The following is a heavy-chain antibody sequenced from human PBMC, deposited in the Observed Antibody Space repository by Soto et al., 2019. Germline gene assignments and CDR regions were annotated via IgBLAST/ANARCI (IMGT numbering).Heavy chain of an antibody. CDR3: ASGQWLGFGELFYYYYGMDV. CDR2: INHSGST. J-gene: IGHJ6*02. V-gene: IGHV4-34*01. Sequence: TLSLTCAVYGGSFSGYYWSWIRHPPEKGLEWIGEINHSGSTNYTPSLKSRVTISVDTSKNKFSLKLSSVTAADTAVYYCASGQWLGFGELFYYYYGMDVWGQGTTVTVSS. CDR1: GGSFSGYY. D-gene: IGHD3-10*01.